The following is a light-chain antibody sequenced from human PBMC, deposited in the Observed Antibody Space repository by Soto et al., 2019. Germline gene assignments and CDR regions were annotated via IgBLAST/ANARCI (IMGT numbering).Light chain of an antibody. CDR2: EVS. V-gene: IGLV2-8*01. CDR1: SSDVGNYNY. Sequence: QSALTQPPSASGSPGQSVTISCTGTSSDVGNYNYVSWYQHHPGKAPKLMIYEVSKRPSGVPDRFSASKSGNTASLTVSGLQAEDEADYYCCSYTGSRTYVFGTGTKLTVL. CDR3: CSYTGSRTYV. J-gene: IGLJ1*01.